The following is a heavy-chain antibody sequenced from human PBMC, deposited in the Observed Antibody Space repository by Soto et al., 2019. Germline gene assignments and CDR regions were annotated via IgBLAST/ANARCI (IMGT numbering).Heavy chain of an antibody. CDR1: GVSFNNNG. Sequence: QVQLVQSGAEVKKPGSSVKVSCKTSGVSFNNNGIGWVRQAPGHGLEWMGGVSPPFRTSNYARKFQSRLSITADASTGTVNMELGSLTSEDTAQYYCARVLYYGSGSYSPYGMDVWGQGTTVTVSS. CDR2: VSPPFRTS. V-gene: IGHV1-69*01. J-gene: IGHJ6*02. CDR3: ARVLYYGSGSYSPYGMDV. D-gene: IGHD3-10*01.